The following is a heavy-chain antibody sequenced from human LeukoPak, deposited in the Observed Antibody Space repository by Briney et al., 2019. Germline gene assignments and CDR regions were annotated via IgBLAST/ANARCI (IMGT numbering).Heavy chain of an antibody. D-gene: IGHD6-19*01. CDR2: IYYSGST. Sequence: SETLSLTCTVSGGSISNYYWSWIRQSPGKGLEWIGYIYYSGSTNYNPSLKSRVTISVDPSKNHFSLKLTSVTAAATAVYYCARHGGWLAGARNWGQGTLVTVSS. CDR3: ARHGGWLAGARN. V-gene: IGHV4-59*08. J-gene: IGHJ4*02. CDR1: GGSISNYY.